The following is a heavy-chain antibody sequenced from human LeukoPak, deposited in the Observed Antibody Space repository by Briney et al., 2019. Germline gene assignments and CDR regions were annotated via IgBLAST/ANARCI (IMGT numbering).Heavy chain of an antibody. Sequence: PGRPLRLSCAASGFTFSSYGMHWVRQAPGKGLEWVAVIWYDGSNKYYADSVKGRFTISRDNSKNTLYLQMNSLRAEDTAVYYCAKDTDWAFDIWGQGTMVTVSS. V-gene: IGHV3-33*06. J-gene: IGHJ3*02. CDR2: IWYDGSNK. CDR3: AKDTDWAFDI. D-gene: IGHD3-9*01. CDR1: GFTFSSYG.